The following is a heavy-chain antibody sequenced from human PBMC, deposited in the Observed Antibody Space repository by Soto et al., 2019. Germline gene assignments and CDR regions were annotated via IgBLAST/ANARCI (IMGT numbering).Heavy chain of an antibody. CDR3: AREYFDWSNWFDP. V-gene: IGHV3-48*02. CDR2: ISSSSSTI. D-gene: IGHD3-9*01. CDR1: GFTFSSYS. J-gene: IGHJ5*02. Sequence: GGSQSLSYASSGFTFSSYSMNLVRPAPGKGLEWVSYISSSSSTIYYADSVKGRFTISRDNAKNSLYLQMNSLRDEDTAVYYCAREYFDWSNWFDPWGQGTLVTVS.